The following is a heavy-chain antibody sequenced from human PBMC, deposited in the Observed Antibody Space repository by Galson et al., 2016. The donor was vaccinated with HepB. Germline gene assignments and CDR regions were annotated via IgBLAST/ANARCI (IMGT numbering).Heavy chain of an antibody. CDR2: ISGSGAAT. V-gene: IGHV3-23*01. Sequence: SLRLSCAASGFSFSTCAMTWVRQAPGKGLEWVAAISGSGAATYYADSVQGRFSISRDNAENTLDLQMNSLRVEDTAVYFCAKDLKDGTYYLDYWGQGSLVTVTA. CDR1: GFSFSTCA. J-gene: IGHJ4*02. D-gene: IGHD5-24*01. CDR3: AKDLKDGTYYLDY.